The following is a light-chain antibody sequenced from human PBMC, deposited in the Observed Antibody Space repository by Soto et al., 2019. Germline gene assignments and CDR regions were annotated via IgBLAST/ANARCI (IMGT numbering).Light chain of an antibody. CDR2: SAS. V-gene: IGKV1D-8*01. J-gene: IGKJ3*01. Sequence: VISMTQSPSLLSASTGDRVTISCRMSQDIKNYLAWYQQRPGKAPALLIYSASTLQNGVPSRFSGSWSGTDFTLTISRLQSEEFATYYCQQYYSFPCTFGPGTKVDV. CDR1: QDIKNY. CDR3: QQYYSFPCT.